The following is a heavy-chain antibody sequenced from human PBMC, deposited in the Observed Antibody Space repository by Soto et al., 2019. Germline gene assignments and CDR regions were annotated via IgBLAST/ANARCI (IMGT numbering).Heavy chain of an antibody. CDR3: ARVYGGYLDY. V-gene: IGHV4-59*01. Sequence: QVQLQESGPGLVKPSETLSLTCTVSGGSISSYYWSWIRQPPGKGLEWIGYIYYSGSTKYNPPLKSRVTISGDTSKNQFSLKLSSVTAADTAVYYCARVYGGYLDYWGQGTLVTVST. J-gene: IGHJ4*02. CDR1: GGSISSYY. CDR2: IYYSGST. D-gene: IGHD2-15*01.